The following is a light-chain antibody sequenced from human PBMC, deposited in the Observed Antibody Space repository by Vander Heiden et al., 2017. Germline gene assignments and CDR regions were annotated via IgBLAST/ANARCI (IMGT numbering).Light chain of an antibody. J-gene: IGLJ3*02. Sequence: QSVLTQPPSVSGAPGQRVTISCTGSSSNLGAGYDVHWYQQPPGTGPKLLIYGNSNRPAGVPDRFSGSKSGTSASMDITGLQAEDGADDYCKSSDISMSGYWVFGGGTKLTVL. V-gene: IGLV1-40*01. CDR2: GNS. CDR3: KSSDISMSGYWV. CDR1: SSNLGAGYD.